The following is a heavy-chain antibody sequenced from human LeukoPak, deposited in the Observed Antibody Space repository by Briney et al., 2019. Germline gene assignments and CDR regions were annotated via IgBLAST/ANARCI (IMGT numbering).Heavy chain of an antibody. CDR3: ARGQYYYGSLVRFDY. CDR2: IYTSGST. J-gene: IGHJ4*02. V-gene: IGHV4-4*07. D-gene: IGHD3-10*01. CDR1: GGPISNSY. Sequence: SETLSLTCTVSGGPISNSYWNWIRQPAGKGLEWIGHIYTSGSTNYNPSLKSRVTMSVDTSKNRFSLKLTSVTAADTAVYYCARGQYYYGSLVRFDYWGQGTLVTVSS.